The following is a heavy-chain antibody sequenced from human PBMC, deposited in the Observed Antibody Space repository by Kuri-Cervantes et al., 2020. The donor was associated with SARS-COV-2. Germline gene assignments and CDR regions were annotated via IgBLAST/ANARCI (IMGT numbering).Heavy chain of an antibody. J-gene: IGHJ4*02. CDR3: VRDGDHWNFDY. V-gene: IGHV3-74*01. CDR2: INSDGSST. D-gene: IGHD1-1*01. Sequence: GGSLRLSCAASGFTFSDYAMTWVRQAPGKGLVWVSRINSDGSSTSYADSVKGRFTLSRDNAKNMLFLQMNSLRAEDTAVYYCVRDGDHWNFDYWGQGTLVTVSS. CDR1: GFTFSDYA.